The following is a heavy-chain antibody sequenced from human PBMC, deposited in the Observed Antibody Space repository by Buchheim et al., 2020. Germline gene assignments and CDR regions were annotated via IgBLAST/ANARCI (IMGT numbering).Heavy chain of an antibody. J-gene: IGHJ5*02. CDR1: GGSISSGDYS. Sequence: QLQLQESGSGLVRPSQTLSLTCAVSGGSISSGDYSWNWIRQPPGKGLEWIGNIHRSGSTDYNPSLKSRVFISVDGSKNQFYLKLISVTAADTAVYYCARGEGPWGQGTL. V-gene: IGHV4-30-2*01. CDR2: IHRSGST. CDR3: ARGEGP.